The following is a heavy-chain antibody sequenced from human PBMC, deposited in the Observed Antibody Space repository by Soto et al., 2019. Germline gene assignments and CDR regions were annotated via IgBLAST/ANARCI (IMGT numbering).Heavy chain of an antibody. CDR2: IYYSGST. J-gene: IGHJ6*02. V-gene: IGHV4-39*01. CDR1: GGSISSSSYY. Sequence: PSETLSLTCSVSGGSISSSSYYWGWIRQPPGKGLEWIGSIYYSGSTYYNPSLKSRVTISVDTSENQFSLKLSSVTAADTAVYYCARSGPAFYYYYGMDVWGQGTTVTVSS. D-gene: IGHD1-1*01. CDR3: ARSGPAFYYYYGMDV.